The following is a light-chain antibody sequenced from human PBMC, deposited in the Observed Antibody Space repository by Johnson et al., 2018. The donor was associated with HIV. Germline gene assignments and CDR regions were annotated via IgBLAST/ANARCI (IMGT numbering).Light chain of an antibody. CDR1: SSNIGNNY. V-gene: IGLV1-51*02. Sequence: QSVLTQPPSVSAAPGQKVTISCSGSSSNIGNNYVSWYQVLPGTAPKLLIYENNKRPSGIPDLFSGSKSGTSATLGITGLQTGDEADYYCGTWDSSLSSGRGVFGTGTKVTVL. J-gene: IGLJ1*01. CDR3: GTWDSSLSSGRGV. CDR2: ENN.